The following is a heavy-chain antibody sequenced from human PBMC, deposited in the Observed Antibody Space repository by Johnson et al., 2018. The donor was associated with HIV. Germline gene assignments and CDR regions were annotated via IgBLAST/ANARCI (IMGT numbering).Heavy chain of an antibody. J-gene: IGHJ3*02. CDR2: ISYDGSNK. CDR3: ATSGLTLGSSSSHAFDI. V-gene: IGHV3-30*04. Sequence: QVQLVESGGGLVQPGGSLRLSCPASGFTFSTYAMHWVRQTPGKGLEWVAIISYDGSNKYYADSVKGRFTISRDNSKNTLYLQMNSLRAEDTAMYYCATSGLTLGSSSSHAFDIWGQGTMVTVSS. D-gene: IGHD6-6*01. CDR1: GFTFSTYA.